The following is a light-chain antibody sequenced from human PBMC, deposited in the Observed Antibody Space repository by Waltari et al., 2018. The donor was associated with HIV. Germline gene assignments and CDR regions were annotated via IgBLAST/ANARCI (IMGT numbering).Light chain of an antibody. CDR1: RDIKND. CDR3: QNYDSAPVA. J-gene: IGKJ5*01. Sequence: DIQMSQAPSSLSASVGDRVTITCRASRDIKNDLAWYQQRPGEVPSLLIYAASTLRSGVPSRFRGSGSVTDFTLTINGLQPEDFASYYCQNYDSAPVAFGQGTRLEI. CDR2: AAS. V-gene: IGKV1-27*01.